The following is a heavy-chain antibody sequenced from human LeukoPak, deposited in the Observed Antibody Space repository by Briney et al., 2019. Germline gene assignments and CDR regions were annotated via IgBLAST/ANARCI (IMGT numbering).Heavy chain of an antibody. V-gene: IGHV3-23*01. CDR2: VSGSGAYT. Sequence: GGSLRLSCAASGFTFSSYAMSWVRQAPGKGLEWVSAVSGSGAYTYYADSVKGRFTISRDNAKNSLYLQMNSLRAEDTAVYYCAKEGRRGYNGYDPRGTFDYWGQGTQVTVSS. D-gene: IGHD5-12*01. CDR3: AKEGRRGYNGYDPRGTFDY. J-gene: IGHJ4*02. CDR1: GFTFSSYA.